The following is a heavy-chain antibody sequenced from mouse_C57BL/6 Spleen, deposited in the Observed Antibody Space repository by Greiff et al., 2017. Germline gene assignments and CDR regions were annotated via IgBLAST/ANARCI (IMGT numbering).Heavy chain of an antibody. D-gene: IGHD2-5*01. CDR1: GFNIKDDY. CDR2: IDPENGDT. Sequence: VQLHQSGAELVRPGASVKLSCTASGFNIKDDYMHWVKQRPEQGLEWIGWIDPENGDTEYASKFQGKATITADTSSNTAYLQLSSLTSEDTAVYYCTKWGSNYETFAYWGQGTLVTVSA. CDR3: TKWGSNYETFAY. V-gene: IGHV14-4*01. J-gene: IGHJ3*01.